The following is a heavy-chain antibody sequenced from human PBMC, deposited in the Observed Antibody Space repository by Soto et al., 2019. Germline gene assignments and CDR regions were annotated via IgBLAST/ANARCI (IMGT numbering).Heavy chain of an antibody. CDR3: AKDGHRYCSSTICYNYYYYGMDV. V-gene: IGHV3-23*01. D-gene: IGHD2-2*02. Sequence: AGGSLRLSCAASGFTFSSYAMSWVRQAPGKGLEWVSAISGSGGSTYYADSVKGRFTISRDNSKNTLYLQMNSLRAEDTAVYYCAKDGHRYCSSTICYNYYYYGMDVWGQGTTVTVSS. J-gene: IGHJ6*02. CDR1: GFTFSSYA. CDR2: ISGSGGST.